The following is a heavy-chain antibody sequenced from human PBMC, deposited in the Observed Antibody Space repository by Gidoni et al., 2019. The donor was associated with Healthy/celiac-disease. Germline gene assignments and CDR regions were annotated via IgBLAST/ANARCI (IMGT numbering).Heavy chain of an antibody. CDR1: GFTFSSYS. Sequence: EVQLVESGGGLVKPGGSLRLSCAASGFTFSSYSMNWVRQAPGKGLEWVSSISSSSSYIYYADSVKGRFTISRDNAKNSLYLQMNSLRAEDTAVYYCARDLRPKGSIETKERGAFDIWGQGTMVTVSS. CDR2: ISSSSSYI. V-gene: IGHV3-21*01. J-gene: IGHJ3*02. D-gene: IGHD6-6*01. CDR3: ARDLRPKGSIETKERGAFDI.